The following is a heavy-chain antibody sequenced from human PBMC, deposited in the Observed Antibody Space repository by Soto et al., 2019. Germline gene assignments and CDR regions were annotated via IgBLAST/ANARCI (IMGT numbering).Heavy chain of an antibody. CDR2: IYYSGST. J-gene: IGHJ4*02. CDR1: GGSISSYY. Sequence: TSETLSLTCTVSGGSISSYYWSWIRQPPGKGLEWIGYIYYSGSTNYNPSLKSRVTISVDTSKSQFSLKLTSVTATDTAVYYCARVRRYYDSSGYYSYYFDYWGQGTLVTVSS. D-gene: IGHD3-22*01. CDR3: ARVRRYYDSSGYYSYYFDY. V-gene: IGHV4-59*08.